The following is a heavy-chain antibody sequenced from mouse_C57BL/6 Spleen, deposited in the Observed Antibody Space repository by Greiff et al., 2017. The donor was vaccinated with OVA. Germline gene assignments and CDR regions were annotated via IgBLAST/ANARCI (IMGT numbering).Heavy chain of an antibody. J-gene: IGHJ4*01. CDR1: GYTFTDYY. D-gene: IGHD1-2*01. V-gene: IGHV1-26*01. CDR3: ARAGFYTYAMDY. CDR2: INPNNGGT. Sequence: EVQLLQSGRELVKPGASVKISCKASGYTFTDYYMNWVPQTHGKSLEWIGDINPNNGGTSYNQKFKGKATLTVDKSSSTAYMELRSLTSEDSAVYYCARAGFYTYAMDYWGQGTSVTVSS.